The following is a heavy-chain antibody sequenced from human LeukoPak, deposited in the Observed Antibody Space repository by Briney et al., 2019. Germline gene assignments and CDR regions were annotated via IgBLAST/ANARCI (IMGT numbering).Heavy chain of an antibody. CDR1: GFTFSSYG. Sequence: GGSLRLSCAASGFTFSSYGMHWVRQAPGKGLEWVAVISYDGSNKYYADSVKGRFTISRDNSKNTLYLQMNSLRAEDTAVYYCAKTRPLDSSSWSHGDYWGQGTLVTVSS. CDR3: AKTRPLDSSSWSHGDY. J-gene: IGHJ4*02. D-gene: IGHD6-13*01. CDR2: ISYDGSNK. V-gene: IGHV3-30*18.